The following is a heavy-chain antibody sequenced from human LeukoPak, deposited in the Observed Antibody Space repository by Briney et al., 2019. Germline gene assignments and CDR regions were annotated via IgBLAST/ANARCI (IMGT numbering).Heavy chain of an antibody. Sequence: GGSLRLSCAASGFTFSSYGMHWVRQAPGKGLEWVAVIWYDGSNKYYAYSVKGRFTISRDNSKNTLYLQMNSLRAEDTAVYYCARLIPVAGTRYFDYWGQGTLVTVAS. V-gene: IGHV3-33*01. D-gene: IGHD6-19*01. CDR1: GFTFSSYG. CDR3: ARLIPVAGTRYFDY. CDR2: IWYDGSNK. J-gene: IGHJ4*02.